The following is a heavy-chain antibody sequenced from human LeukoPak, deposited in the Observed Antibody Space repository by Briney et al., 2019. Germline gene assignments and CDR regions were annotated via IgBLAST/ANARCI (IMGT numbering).Heavy chain of an antibody. V-gene: IGHV4-4*07. J-gene: IGHJ6*02. D-gene: IGHD3-3*01. CDR3: ARDGFLEWLPRIYYYGMDV. CDR2: IYTSGST. Sequence: SETLSPTCTVSGGSISSYYWSWIRQPAGKGLEWIGRIYTSGSTNYNPSLKSRVTMSVDTSKNQFSLKLSSVTAADTAVYYCARDGFLEWLPRIYYYGMDVWGQGTTVTVSS. CDR1: GGSISSYY.